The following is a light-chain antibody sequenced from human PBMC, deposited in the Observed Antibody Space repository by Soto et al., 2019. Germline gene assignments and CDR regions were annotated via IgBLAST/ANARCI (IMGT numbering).Light chain of an antibody. CDR3: SSYTSSSTLEV. J-gene: IGLJ1*01. Sequence: QSVLTQLASVSGSPRQSITVSCTGTGSDVGGYNYVSWYQQHPGKAPKLMIYDVSNRPSGVSNRFSGSKSGNTASLTISGLQAEDEADYYCSSYTSSSTLEVFGTGTKVTVL. CDR2: DVS. V-gene: IGLV2-14*01. CDR1: GSDVGGYNY.